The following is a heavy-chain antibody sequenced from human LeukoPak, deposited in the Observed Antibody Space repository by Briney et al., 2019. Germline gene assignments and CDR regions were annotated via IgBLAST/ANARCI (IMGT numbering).Heavy chain of an antibody. CDR2: IKEDGSEN. D-gene: IGHD1-1*01. V-gene: IGHV3-7*01. CDR3: ARQRYSDY. J-gene: IGHJ4*02. Sequence: PGGSLRLSCAASGFTFSRYWMTWVRQAPGTGLEWVANIKEDGSENSYVESVKGRFTISRDNAKNSLYLQLNSLRAEDTAVYFGARQRYSDYWGQGTLVTVSS. CDR1: GFTFSRYW.